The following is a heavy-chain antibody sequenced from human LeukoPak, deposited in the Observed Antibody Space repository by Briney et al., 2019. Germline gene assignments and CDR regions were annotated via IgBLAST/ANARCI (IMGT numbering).Heavy chain of an antibody. CDR3: TTTSDLTLYNYDSSGYNY. CDR2: IKSKTDGGTT. CDR1: GFTFKSYG. D-gene: IGHD3-22*01. Sequence: GGSLRLSCATSGFTFKSYGMHWVRQAPGKGLEWVGRIKSKTDGGTTDYAAPVKGRFTISRDNSKNTLYLQMNSLKTEDTAVYYCTTTSDLTLYNYDSSGYNYWGQGTLVTVSS. J-gene: IGHJ4*02. V-gene: IGHV3-15*01.